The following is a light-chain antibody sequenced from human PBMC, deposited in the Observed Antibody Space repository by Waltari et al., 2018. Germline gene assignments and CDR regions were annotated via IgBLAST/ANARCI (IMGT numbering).Light chain of an antibody. Sequence: DIQMTQSPSSLSASVGVRVTITCRASQKITTSLNWYQQKLGKAPNLMIYDASSVQSGVPARFRGSGSETDFNLTISSPQPEDFAIYYCQQSYRTPPTFGGGTRVEI. CDR1: QKITTS. CDR2: DAS. CDR3: QQSYRTPPT. V-gene: IGKV1-39*01. J-gene: IGKJ4*01.